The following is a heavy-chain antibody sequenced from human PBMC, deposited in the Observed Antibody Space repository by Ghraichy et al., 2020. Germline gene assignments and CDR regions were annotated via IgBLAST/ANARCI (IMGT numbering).Heavy chain of an antibody. CDR2: ISGSGGNT. D-gene: IGHD6-19*01. Sequence: GGSLRLSCAASGFTFSSYTMSWVRQAPGKGLEWVSSISGSGGNTNYADSVKGRFTISRDNSKNTLYLQMSSLRAEDTAVYYCAKDHYRQGLAVAGSDYWGQGTLVTVSS. CDR1: GFTFSSYT. J-gene: IGHJ4*02. CDR3: AKDHYRQGLAVAGSDY. V-gene: IGHV3-23*01.